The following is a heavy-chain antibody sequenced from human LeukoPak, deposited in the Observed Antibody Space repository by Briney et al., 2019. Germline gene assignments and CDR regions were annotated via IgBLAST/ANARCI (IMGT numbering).Heavy chain of an antibody. V-gene: IGHV3-7*04. CDR1: GFTFTSSW. CDR3: ARDKYGAYFDY. CDR2: IKQDGSEK. D-gene: IGHD4-17*01. Sequence: GGSLRLSCAASGFTFTSSWMSWVRQAPGKGLEWVANIKQDGSEKYYVDSVKGRFTISRDNAKNSLYLQMNSLRAEDTAVYYCARDKYGAYFDYWGQGTLVTVSS. J-gene: IGHJ4*02.